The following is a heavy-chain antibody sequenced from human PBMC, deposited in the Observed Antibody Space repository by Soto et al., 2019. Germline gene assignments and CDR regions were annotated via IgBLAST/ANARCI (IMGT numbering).Heavy chain of an antibody. Sequence: VKVSCKASGGTFSSYAISWVRQAPGQGLEWMGGIIPIFGTANYAQKFQGRVTITADESTSTAYMELSSLRSEDTAVYYCARPYSSSKYNWFDPWGQGTLVTVSS. CDR1: GGTFSSYA. J-gene: IGHJ5*02. CDR3: ARPYSSSKYNWFDP. CDR2: IIPIFGTA. V-gene: IGHV1-69*01. D-gene: IGHD6-6*01.